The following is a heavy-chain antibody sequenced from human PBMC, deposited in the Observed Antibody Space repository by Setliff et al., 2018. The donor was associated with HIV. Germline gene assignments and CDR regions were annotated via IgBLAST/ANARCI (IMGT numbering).Heavy chain of an antibody. CDR1: GGSISSNSHY. CDR2: IYYSGNT. V-gene: IGHV4-39*07. Sequence: SETLSLTCTVSGGSISSNSHYWGWIRQPPGKGLEWIGSIYYSGNTYYNPSLKSRVTISVDTSKNQFSLKLSSVTAADTAVYYCARCAIVLVPAYFDPWGQGTLVTVSS. D-gene: IGHD2-2*01. CDR3: ARCAIVLVPAYFDP. J-gene: IGHJ5*02.